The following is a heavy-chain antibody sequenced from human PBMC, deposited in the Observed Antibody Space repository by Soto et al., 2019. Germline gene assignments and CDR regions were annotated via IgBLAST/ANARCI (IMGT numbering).Heavy chain of an antibody. Sequence: EVQLVESGGGLVKPGGSLRLSCAASGFTFSNAWMSWVRQAPGKGLEWVGRIKSKTDGGTTDYAAPVKGRFTISRDDSKNTLYLQMNSLKTEDTAVYYCTTDGGVVVPAARGDVWGQGTTVTVSS. J-gene: IGHJ6*02. V-gene: IGHV3-15*01. D-gene: IGHD2-2*01. CDR1: GFTFSNAW. CDR2: IKSKTDGGTT. CDR3: TTDGGVVVPAARGDV.